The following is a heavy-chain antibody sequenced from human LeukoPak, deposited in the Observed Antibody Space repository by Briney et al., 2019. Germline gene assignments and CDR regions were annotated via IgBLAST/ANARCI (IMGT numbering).Heavy chain of an antibody. D-gene: IGHD5-24*01. Sequence: GGSLILSCAAAGFTFDDYAMHWVRQAPGKGLEWVSGISWNSGSIGYADSVKGRFTISRDNAKNSLYLQMNSLRAEDTALYYCAKGSRHRDGYRVGAASDYWGQGTLVTVSS. CDR3: AKGSRHRDGYRVGAASDY. CDR1: GFTFDDYA. V-gene: IGHV3-9*01. CDR2: ISWNSGSI. J-gene: IGHJ4*02.